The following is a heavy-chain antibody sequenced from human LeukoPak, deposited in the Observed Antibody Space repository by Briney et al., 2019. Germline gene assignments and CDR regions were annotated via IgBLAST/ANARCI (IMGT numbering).Heavy chain of an antibody. D-gene: IGHD3-22*01. CDR3: ARALYDSSGYSPTLFDY. CDR2: IGTAGDT. CDR1: GFTFSSYD. J-gene: IGHJ4*02. V-gene: IGHV3-13*01. Sequence: PGGSLRLSCAASGFTFSSYDMHWVRQATGKGLEWVSAIGTAGDTYYPGSVKGRFTISRENAKNSLYLQMNSLRAGDTAVYYCARALYDSSGYSPTLFDYWGQGTLVTVSS.